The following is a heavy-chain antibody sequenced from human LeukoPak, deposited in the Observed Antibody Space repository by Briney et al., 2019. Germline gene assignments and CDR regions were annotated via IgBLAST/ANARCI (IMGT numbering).Heavy chain of an antibody. Sequence: SETLSLTCAVYGGSFSGYYWSWIRQPPGKGLEWLGEINHSGSTNYNPSLKSRVTISVDKSKNQFSLKLSSVTAADTAVYYCARHRSSGWYAEGIDYWGQGTLVTVSS. CDR2: INHSGST. CDR3: ARHRSSGWYAEGIDY. V-gene: IGHV4-34*01. D-gene: IGHD6-19*01. J-gene: IGHJ4*02. CDR1: GGSFSGYY.